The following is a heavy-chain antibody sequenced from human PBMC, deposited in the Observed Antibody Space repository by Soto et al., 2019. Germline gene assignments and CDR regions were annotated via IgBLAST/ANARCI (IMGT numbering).Heavy chain of an antibody. J-gene: IGHJ5*01. CDR1: GFTFSSYA. Sequence: QVQLVQSGGGVVQPGGSLRLSCAASGFTFSSYAIHWVRQAPGKGLEWVADVSFDGSHKTYAVPVRGRFTISRDNSKKTVYLPMNSLRAEDTALYYCAKLGDAVSGYFDFWGQGTQVAVSS. V-gene: IGHV3-30*18. CDR3: AKLGDAVSGYFDF. CDR2: VSFDGSHK. D-gene: IGHD3-3*01.